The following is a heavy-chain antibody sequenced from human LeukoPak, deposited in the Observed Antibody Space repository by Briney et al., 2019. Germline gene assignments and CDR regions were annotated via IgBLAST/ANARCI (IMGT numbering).Heavy chain of an antibody. D-gene: IGHD6-13*01. J-gene: IGHJ5*02. CDR3: ARHEVIAAAGTGWFDP. Sequence: SETLSLTCAVYGGSFSGYYWSWIRQPPGKGLEWIGEINHSGSTNYNPSLKSRVTISVDTSKNQFSLKLSSVTAADTAVYYCARHEVIAAAGTGWFDPWGQGTLVTVSS. CDR1: GGSFSGYY. CDR2: INHSGST. V-gene: IGHV4-34*01.